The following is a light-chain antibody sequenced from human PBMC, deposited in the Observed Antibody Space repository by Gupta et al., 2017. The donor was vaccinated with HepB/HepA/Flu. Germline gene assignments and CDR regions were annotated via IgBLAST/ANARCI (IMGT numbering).Light chain of an antibody. CDR3: QQRSNWPPIT. V-gene: IGKV3-11*01. J-gene: IGKJ5*01. CDR2: DAS. Sequence: EIVLTQSPATLSLSPGERATISCRASQSVSSYLAWYQQKPGQAPRLLIYDASNRATGIPARFSGSGSGADFTLTISSLEPEDFAVYYCQQRSNWPPITFGQGTRLEMK. CDR1: QSVSSY.